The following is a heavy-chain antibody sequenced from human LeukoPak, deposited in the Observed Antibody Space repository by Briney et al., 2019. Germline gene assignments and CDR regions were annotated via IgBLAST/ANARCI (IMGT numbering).Heavy chain of an antibody. V-gene: IGHV3-7*01. Sequence: GGSLRLSCVASTFAFSSYWMSWVRQAPGKGLEWVANIKQDGTEKYYVDSVKGRFTISRDNAKNSLYLQMNSLRAEDTAVYYCARGSGKPFDYWGQGTLVTVSS. D-gene: IGHD1-14*01. CDR3: ARGSGKPFDY. CDR1: TFAFSSYW. J-gene: IGHJ4*02. CDR2: IKQDGTEK.